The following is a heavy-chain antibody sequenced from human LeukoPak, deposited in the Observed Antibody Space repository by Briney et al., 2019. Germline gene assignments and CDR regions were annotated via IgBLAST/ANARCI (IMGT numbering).Heavy chain of an antibody. Sequence: PSEALSLTCTVSGVSISSSSYFWAWIRQPPGVGLEWIGRINASGTTRYNPSLKSRLAMSVDTSKNQFSLKLTSVTAADTAVYFCTRGLAAAYDYNWFDSWGQGTLVTVSS. D-gene: IGHD5-12*01. CDR1: GVSISSSSYF. J-gene: IGHJ5*01. CDR2: INASGTT. CDR3: TRGLAAAYDYNWFDS. V-gene: IGHV4-61*05.